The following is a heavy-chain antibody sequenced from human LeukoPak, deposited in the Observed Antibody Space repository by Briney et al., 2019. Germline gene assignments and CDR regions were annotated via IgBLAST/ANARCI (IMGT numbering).Heavy chain of an antibody. Sequence: GSLRLSCAASGFTLSRYAISWVRQAPGKGLEWVSAISGSGGSTYYADSLKGRFTISRDNSKNTLYLQMNSLRAEDTAVYYCAKDRNPVTLKGFDPWGQGTLVTVSS. J-gene: IGHJ5*02. CDR2: ISGSGGST. D-gene: IGHD4-11*01. CDR1: GFTLSRYA. CDR3: AKDRNPVTLKGFDP. V-gene: IGHV3-23*01.